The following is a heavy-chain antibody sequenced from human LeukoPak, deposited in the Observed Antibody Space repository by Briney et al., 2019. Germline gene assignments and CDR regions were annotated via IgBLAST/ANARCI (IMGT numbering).Heavy chain of an antibody. CDR2: INHSGST. CDR1: GGSINSYY. J-gene: IGHJ6*02. CDR3: ARGTTLTYYYGSGREGMDV. Sequence: PSETLSLTCTVSGGSINSYYWSWIRQPPGKGLEWIGEINHSGSTNYNPSLKSRVTISVDTSKNQFSLKLSSVTAADTAVYYCARGTTLTYYYGSGREGMDVWGQGTTVTVSS. D-gene: IGHD3-10*01. V-gene: IGHV4-34*01.